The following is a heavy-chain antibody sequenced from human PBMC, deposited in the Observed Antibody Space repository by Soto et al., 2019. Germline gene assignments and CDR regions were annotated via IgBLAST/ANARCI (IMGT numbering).Heavy chain of an antibody. CDR2: INPNTGGT. V-gene: IGHV1-2*02. CDR3: TRSKYNSGWFQVYFDS. Sequence: ASVKVSCKASENSFSDYYIHWVRQAPGLGLGWMGWINPNTGGTNYIKKFQGRVTMTRDTSVSTAYMELTSLRSDDTAVFFCTRSKYNSGWFQVYFDSWGQGSPVTVSS. CDR1: ENSFSDYY. J-gene: IGHJ4*02. D-gene: IGHD6-19*01.